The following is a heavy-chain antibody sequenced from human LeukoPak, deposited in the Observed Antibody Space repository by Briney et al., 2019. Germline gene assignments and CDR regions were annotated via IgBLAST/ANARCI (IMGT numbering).Heavy chain of an antibody. CDR2: INPSRGST. CDR3: ARGGHVRVYDNSAYYGHE. Sequence: ASVKVSCKASGYTLTSYYIYWVRQAPGQGLEWMGIINPSRGSTNYAQRFQGRVTMTRDMSTSTVYMELSSLRSEDTAIYYCARGGHVRVYDNSAYYGHEWGQGTLVTVSS. J-gene: IGHJ4*02. V-gene: IGHV1-46*01. CDR1: GYTLTSYY. D-gene: IGHD3-22*01.